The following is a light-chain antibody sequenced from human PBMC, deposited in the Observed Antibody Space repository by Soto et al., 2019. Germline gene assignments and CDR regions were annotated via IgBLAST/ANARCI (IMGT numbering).Light chain of an antibody. V-gene: IGKV1-27*01. CDR3: QTYNSATFT. Sequence: DIQMTQSPSSLSASVGDRVTITCRASQGISNYLAWYQQKPGKVPKLLIYAASTLQSGVTSRFSGSGSGTDFTLTISSLQPEDVATYDCQTYNSATFTFGPGTKVDIK. CDR1: QGISNY. CDR2: AAS. J-gene: IGKJ3*01.